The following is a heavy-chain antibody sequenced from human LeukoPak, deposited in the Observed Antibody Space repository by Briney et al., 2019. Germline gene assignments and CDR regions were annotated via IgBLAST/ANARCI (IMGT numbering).Heavy chain of an antibody. V-gene: IGHV1-69*04. CDR1: GGTFSSYA. CDR2: IIPILGIA. J-gene: IGHJ6*02. CDR3: ARDPYDSSGYYFYYYGMDV. D-gene: IGHD3-22*01. Sequence: SVKVSCKASGGTFSSYAISWVRQAPGQGLEWMGRIIPILGIANYAQKFQGRVTITADESTSTAYMELSSLRSEDTAVYYCARDPYDSSGYYFYYYGMDVWGQGTTVTVSS.